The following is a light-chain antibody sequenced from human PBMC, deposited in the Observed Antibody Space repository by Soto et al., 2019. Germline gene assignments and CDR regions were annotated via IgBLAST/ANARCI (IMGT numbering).Light chain of an antibody. V-gene: IGKV3-15*01. CDR1: QSVSSN. CDR3: QQWT. J-gene: IGKJ1*01. Sequence: EIVMTQSPATLSVSPGERATLSCRASQSVSSNLAWYQQKPGQAPRLLIYGASTRATGIPARFSGSGSGTEFTLTISSLQSEDFAVYYCQQWTFGQGTKVDIK. CDR2: GAS.